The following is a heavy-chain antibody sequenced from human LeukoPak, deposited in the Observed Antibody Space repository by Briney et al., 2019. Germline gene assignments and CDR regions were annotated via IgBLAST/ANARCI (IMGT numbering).Heavy chain of an antibody. V-gene: IGHV3-11*04. CDR3: AGYSSGWFGAFHI. D-gene: IGHD6-19*01. Sequence: GGSLRLSCAASGFTFSDYYMNWIRQAPGEGLEWISYISSSGGTIYYADSVKGRFTISRDNAKNSLYLQMNSLRAEDTAVYYCAGYSSGWFGAFHIWGQGTMVTVSS. CDR1: GFTFSDYY. CDR2: ISSSGGTI. J-gene: IGHJ3*02.